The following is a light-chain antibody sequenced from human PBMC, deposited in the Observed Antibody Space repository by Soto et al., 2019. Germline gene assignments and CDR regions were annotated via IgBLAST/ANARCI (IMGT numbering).Light chain of an antibody. CDR1: QSVSSSY. Sequence: EIVFTQSPSTPSLSPGERATLSFRASQSVSSSYLAWYQQKPGQAPRLLIYGASSRATGIPDRFSGSGSGTDFTLTISRLEPEDFAVYYCQQYGSSLLTFGGGTKVDIK. V-gene: IGKV3-20*01. J-gene: IGKJ4*01. CDR3: QQYGSSLLT. CDR2: GAS.